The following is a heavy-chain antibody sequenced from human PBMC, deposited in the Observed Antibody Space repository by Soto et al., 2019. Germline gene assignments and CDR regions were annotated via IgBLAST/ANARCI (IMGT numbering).Heavy chain of an antibody. Sequence: QVQLVESGGGVVQPGRSLRLSCAASGFTFSSYAMHWVRQAPGKGLEWVAVISYDGSNKYYADSVKGRFTISRDNSKNTLYLQMNSLRAEDTAVYYCARDPGGRDIVVVVAAWSFDYWGQGTLVTVSS. J-gene: IGHJ4*02. D-gene: IGHD2-15*01. V-gene: IGHV3-30-3*01. CDR3: ARDPGGRDIVVVVAAWSFDY. CDR1: GFTFSSYA. CDR2: ISYDGSNK.